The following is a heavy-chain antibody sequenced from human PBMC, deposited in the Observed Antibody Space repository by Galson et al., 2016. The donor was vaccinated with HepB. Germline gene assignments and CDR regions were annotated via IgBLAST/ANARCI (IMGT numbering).Heavy chain of an antibody. J-gene: IGHJ6*02. V-gene: IGHV3-66*01. D-gene: IGHD5-12*01. CDR2: IYRGDST. Sequence: SLRLSCAASGFTASNTYMTWVRQAPGKGLEWVSVIYRGDSTHYADSVKGGFTVSRDNSKNTVYLQMSSLRAEDTAVYHCASGHYTLGYSAYANWGMDVWSQGTTVTVSS. CDR1: GFTASNTY. CDR3: ASGHYTLGYSAYANWGMDV.